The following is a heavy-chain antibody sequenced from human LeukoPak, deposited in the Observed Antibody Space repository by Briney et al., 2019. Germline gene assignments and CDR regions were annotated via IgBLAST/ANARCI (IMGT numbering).Heavy chain of an antibody. J-gene: IGHJ4*02. D-gene: IGHD4-17*01. CDR2: ISGTSSHT. Sequence: GGSLRLSCAASGFTFSSYAMTWIRQAPGKGLEWVAFISGTSSHTKYADSVRGRFTISRDNAKNSLYLQMNSLRAEDTAVYYCARDSYGPLSWGQGTLVTVSS. CDR1: GFTFSSYA. V-gene: IGHV3-11*05. CDR3: ARDSYGPLS.